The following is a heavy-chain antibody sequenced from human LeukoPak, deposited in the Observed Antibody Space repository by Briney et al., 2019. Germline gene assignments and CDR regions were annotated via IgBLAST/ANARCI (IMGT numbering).Heavy chain of an antibody. CDR3: AADRNCNSGSGRPLLFDY. D-gene: IGHD2-15*01. Sequence: GTSVKVSCKASGFIGSKSAVQWVRQARGQRLEWIGWIVVGSGNTNSAQKFQERVTITRDMSTSTAYIELSILGSEDTAVYYCAADRNCNSGSGRPLLFDYWAREPWSPSPQ. V-gene: IGHV1-58*01. CDR1: GFIGSKSA. CDR2: IVVGSGNT. J-gene: IGHJ4*02.